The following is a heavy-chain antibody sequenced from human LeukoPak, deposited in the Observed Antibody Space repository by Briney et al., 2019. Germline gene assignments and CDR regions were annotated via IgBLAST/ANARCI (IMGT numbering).Heavy chain of an antibody. V-gene: IGHV4-59*01. CDR1: GGSTSGSY. J-gene: IGHJ4*02. CDR2: IYYSGAT. Sequence: PSETLSLTCTVSGGSTSGSYWSWIRQPPGKGLEWIGYIYYSGATYYSPSLKSRITISVDTSQSQFSLKMNSVIAADTAIYFCARYDSASAGFDFWGQGTLVTVSS. D-gene: IGHD2-2*01. CDR3: ARYDSASAGFDF.